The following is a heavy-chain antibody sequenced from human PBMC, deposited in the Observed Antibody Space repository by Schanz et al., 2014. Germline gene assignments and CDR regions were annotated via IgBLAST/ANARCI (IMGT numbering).Heavy chain of an antibody. CDR3: AASSGWHPSTDY. CDR1: GFTFSDYF. Sequence: EVQLVESGGGLVQPGGSLRLSCAASGFTFSDYFMAWIRQPPGKGLEWVAILWHDGSKKYYADSVKGRFTISRDNAKNSLYLQMNSLRVEDTAVYYCAASSGWHPSTDYWGQGTLVTVSS. V-gene: IGHV3-7*03. J-gene: IGHJ4*02. CDR2: LWHDGSKK. D-gene: IGHD6-19*01.